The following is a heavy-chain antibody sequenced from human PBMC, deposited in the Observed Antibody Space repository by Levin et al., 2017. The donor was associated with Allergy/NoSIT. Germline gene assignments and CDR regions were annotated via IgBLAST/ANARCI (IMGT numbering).Heavy chain of an antibody. D-gene: IGHD3-3*02. J-gene: IGHJ2*01. Sequence: SETLSLTCTVSGGSISSGEYYWSWIRQAPGKGLEYIGYIYYTGSTYYNPSLKSRVSISEDTSKNQFSLNLSSVTAADTAVYYCVRSELAGFNWYFDLWGRGTLVTVSS. CDR2: IYYTGST. CDR3: VRSELAGFNWYFDL. V-gene: IGHV4-30-4*01. CDR1: GGSISSGEYY.